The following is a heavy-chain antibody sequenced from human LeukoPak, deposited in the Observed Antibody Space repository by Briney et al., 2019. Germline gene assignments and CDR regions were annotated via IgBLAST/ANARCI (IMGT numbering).Heavy chain of an antibody. CDR1: GFTFRNYW. CDR2: IKSKTDGGTT. V-gene: IGHV3-15*07. CDR3: TTLGHYYDSSAYYSVDS. Sequence: GGSLRLSCAASGFTFRNYWMNWVRQAPGKGLEWVGRIKSKTDGGTTDYAAPVKGRFTISRDDSENTVSLQMNSLKTEDTAVYYCTTLGHYYDSSAYYSVDSWGQGTLVTVSS. D-gene: IGHD3-22*01. J-gene: IGHJ4*02.